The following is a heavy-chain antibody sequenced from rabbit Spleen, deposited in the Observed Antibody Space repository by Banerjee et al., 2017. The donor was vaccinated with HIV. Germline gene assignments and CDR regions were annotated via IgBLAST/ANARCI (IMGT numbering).Heavy chain of an antibody. CDR1: GFSFSNNYV. Sequence: QEQLEESGGDLVKPGASLTLTCTASGFSFSNNYVMCWVRQAPGKGLEWIACISAGSSTGTYYANWAKGRFTISKTSSTTVTLQMTSLTAADTAAYFCARSPDSGIPSISMTRLDLWGQGTLVTVS. V-gene: IGHV1S45*01. D-gene: IGHD1-1*01. CDR2: ISAGSSTGT. J-gene: IGHJ3*01. CDR3: ARSPDSGIPSISMTRLDL.